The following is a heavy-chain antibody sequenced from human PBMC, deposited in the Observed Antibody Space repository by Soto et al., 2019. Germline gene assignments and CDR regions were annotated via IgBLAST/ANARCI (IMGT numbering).Heavy chain of an antibody. CDR3: ARVRREFDTSGPVDY. Sequence: SETLSLTCAVYGGSFSGYYWSWIRQPPGKGLEWIGEINHSGSTNYNPSLKSRVTISVDRSRNQFSLKLNSVTAADTAVYYCARVRREFDTSGPVDYWGQGTLVTVSS. V-gene: IGHV4-34*01. CDR1: GGSFSGYY. D-gene: IGHD3-10*01. CDR2: INHSGST. J-gene: IGHJ4*02.